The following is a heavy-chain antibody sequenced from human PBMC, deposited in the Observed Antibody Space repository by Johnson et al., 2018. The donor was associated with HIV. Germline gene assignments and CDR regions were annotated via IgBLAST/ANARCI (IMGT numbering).Heavy chain of an antibody. V-gene: IGHV3-30-3*01. CDR3: ARGPIADDAFDI. D-gene: IGHD3-16*02. CDR2: ISYDGSNK. CDR1: GFTFSSYV. J-gene: IGHJ3*02. Sequence: QVQLVESGGGLVQPGGSLRLSCAASGFTFSSYVMHWVRQAPGKGLEWVAVISYDGSNKYYADSVKGRFTISRDNSKNTLYLQMNSLRAEDTAVYFCARGPIADDAFDIWGQGTMVTVSS.